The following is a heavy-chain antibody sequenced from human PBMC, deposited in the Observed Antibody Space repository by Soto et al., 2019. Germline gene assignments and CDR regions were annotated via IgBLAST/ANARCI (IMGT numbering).Heavy chain of an antibody. CDR1: GGSISSYY. CDR2: IYYSGST. D-gene: IGHD2-21*02. V-gene: IGHV4-59*08. CDR3: ARHAPLDEGGDSNFDY. J-gene: IGHJ4*02. Sequence: SETLSLTCTVSGGSISSYYWSWIRQPPGKGLEWIGYIYYSGSTNYNPSLKSRVTISVDTSKNQFSLKLSSVTAADTAVYYCARHAPLDEGGDSNFDYWGQGTLVTVSS.